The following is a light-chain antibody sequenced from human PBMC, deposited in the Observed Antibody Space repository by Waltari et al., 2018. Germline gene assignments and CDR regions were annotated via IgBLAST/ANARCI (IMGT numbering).Light chain of an antibody. CDR3: QQYATTPRT. J-gene: IGKJ2*02. Sequence: DIVMTQSPDSLAVSLGERATINCKSSQSVLFSLNNKNYLAWYQQKPGQPPKLLIYWASTRESGVPDRFSGSGSVTDFTLTISSLQAEDVAIYYCQQYATTPRTFGQGTKLEIK. V-gene: IGKV4-1*01. CDR2: WAS. CDR1: QSVLFSLNNKNY.